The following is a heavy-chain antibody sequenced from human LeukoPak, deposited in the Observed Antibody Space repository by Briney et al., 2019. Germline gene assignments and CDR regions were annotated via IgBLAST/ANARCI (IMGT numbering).Heavy chain of an antibody. V-gene: IGHV4-34*01. CDR2: INHSGST. CDR1: GGSFSSYY. Sequence: SETLSLTCAVYGGSFSSYYWSWIRQPPGKGLEWIGEINHSGSTNYNPSLKSRVTISVDTSTNQFSLEVSSVTAADTAMYYCARPVRGPWGQGTLVTVSS. CDR3: ARPVRGP. J-gene: IGHJ5*02.